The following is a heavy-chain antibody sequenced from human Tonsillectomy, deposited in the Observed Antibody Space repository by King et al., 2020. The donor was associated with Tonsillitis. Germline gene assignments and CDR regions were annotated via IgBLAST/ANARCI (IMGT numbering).Heavy chain of an antibody. CDR2: IYYSGST. D-gene: IGHD6-13*01. CDR1: GGSISSDGYS. CDR3: ARQAAPGTWHSYVDY. Sequence: VQLQESGPGLVKPSQTLSLTCAVSGGSISSDGYSWSWIRQPPGKGLEWIGYIYYSGSTYYNPSLRSRVTISVDMSKNQFSLKLTSVTAADPAVYYCARQAAPGTWHSYVDYWGQGTLVTVSS. V-gene: IGHV4-30-4*07. J-gene: IGHJ4*02.